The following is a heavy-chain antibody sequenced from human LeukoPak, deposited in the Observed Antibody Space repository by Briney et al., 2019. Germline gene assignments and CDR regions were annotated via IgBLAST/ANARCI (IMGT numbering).Heavy chain of an antibody. CDR2: VSPYNGHT. D-gene: IGHD3-3*01. CDR3: ARDHGSFWSGSAGF. J-gene: IGHJ4*02. CDR1: GYSFISTG. V-gene: IGHV1-18*01. Sequence: GASVKVSCKASGYSFISTGINWLRQAPGHGLEWMGWVSPYNGHTNYAQQFQNRVTLTTDTSSRTSYMELRSLTSDDTATYYCARDHGSFWSGSAGFWGQGTLLTVSS.